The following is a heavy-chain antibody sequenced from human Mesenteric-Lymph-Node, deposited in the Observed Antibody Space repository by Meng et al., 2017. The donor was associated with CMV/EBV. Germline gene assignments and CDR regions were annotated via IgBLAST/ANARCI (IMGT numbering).Heavy chain of an antibody. CDR2: IYYSGST. V-gene: IGHV4-59*12. Sequence: GSLRLSCTVSGDSISSYYWTWIRQPPGKGLEWIGYIYYSGSTNYNPSLKSRVTISVDTSKNQFSLKLSSVTAADTAVYYCARIYGSGSYYNFYYYYGMDVWGQGTTVTVSS. CDR3: ARIYGSGSYYNFYYYYGMDV. CDR1: GDSISSYY. D-gene: IGHD3-10*01. J-gene: IGHJ6*02.